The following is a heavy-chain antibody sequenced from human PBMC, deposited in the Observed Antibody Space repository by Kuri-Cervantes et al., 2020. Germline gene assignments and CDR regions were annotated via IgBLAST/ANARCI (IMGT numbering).Heavy chain of an antibody. CDR2: INSDGSST. CDR1: GFTFSSFW. Sequence: GGSLRLSCAASGFTFSSFWMHWVRQAPGKGLVWVSRINSDGSSTNYADSVKGRFTISRDNAKNTLYLQMNSLRAEDTALYYCAKGSGQAREIDYWGQGTLVTVSS. J-gene: IGHJ4*02. V-gene: IGHV3-74*01. D-gene: IGHD6-25*01. CDR3: AKGSGQAREIDY.